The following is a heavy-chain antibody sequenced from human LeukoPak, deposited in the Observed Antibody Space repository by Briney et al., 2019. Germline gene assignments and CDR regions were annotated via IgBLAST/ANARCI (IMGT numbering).Heavy chain of an antibody. CDR1: GGSISSGSYY. D-gene: IGHD5-18*01. Sequence: SQTLSLTCTVPGGSISSGSYYWSWIRQPAGKGLEWIGRIYTSGSTNYNPSLKSRVTISVDTSKNQFSLKLSSVTAADTAVYYCARDVDTAMVKGYYYYMDVWGKGTTVTVSS. CDR2: IYTSGST. CDR3: ARDVDTAMVKGYYYYMDV. V-gene: IGHV4-61*02. J-gene: IGHJ6*03.